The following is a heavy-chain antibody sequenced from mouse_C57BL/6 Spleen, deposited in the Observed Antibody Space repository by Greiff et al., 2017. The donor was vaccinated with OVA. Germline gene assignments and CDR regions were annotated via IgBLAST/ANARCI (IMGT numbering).Heavy chain of an antibody. Sequence: EVKLVESGGGLVKPGGSLKLSCAASGFTFSSYAMSWVRQTPEKRLEWVATISDGGSYTYYPDNVKGRFTISRDNAKNNLYLQMSHLKSEDTAMYYCARDRGALTGPFAYWGQGTLVTVSA. CDR1: GFTFSSYA. J-gene: IGHJ3*01. D-gene: IGHD4-1*01. CDR3: ARDRGALTGPFAY. CDR2: ISDGGSYT. V-gene: IGHV5-4*01.